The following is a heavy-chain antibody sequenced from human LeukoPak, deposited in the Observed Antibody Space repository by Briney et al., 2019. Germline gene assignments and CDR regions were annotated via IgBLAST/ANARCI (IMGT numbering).Heavy chain of an antibody. CDR1: GGSFSGYY. CDR2: INHSGST. CDR3: ARVLRFLGYYMDV. J-gene: IGHJ6*03. D-gene: IGHD3-3*01. V-gene: IGHV4-34*01. Sequence: SETLSLTCVVYGGSFSGYYWSWIRQPPGKGLEWIGEINHSGSTNYNPSLKSRVTISVDTSKNQFSLKLSSVTAADTAVYYCARVLRFLGYYMDVWGKGTTVTVSS.